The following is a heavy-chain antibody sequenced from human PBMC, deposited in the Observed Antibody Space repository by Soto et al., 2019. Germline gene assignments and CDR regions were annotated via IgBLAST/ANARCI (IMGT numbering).Heavy chain of an antibody. CDR3: ARETPLDYYDSSGYYLRYFDY. Sequence: PSETLSLTCTVSGGSISSGGYYWSWIRQHPGKGLEWIGCIYYSGSTYYNPSLKSRVTISVDTSKNQFSLKLSSVTAADTAVYYCARETPLDYYDSSGYYLRYFDYWGQGTLVTVSS. CDR2: IYYSGST. J-gene: IGHJ4*02. V-gene: IGHV4-31*03. CDR1: GGSISSGGYY. D-gene: IGHD3-22*01.